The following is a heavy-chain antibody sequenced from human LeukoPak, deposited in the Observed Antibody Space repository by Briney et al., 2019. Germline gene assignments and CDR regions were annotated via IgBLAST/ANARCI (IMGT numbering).Heavy chain of an antibody. D-gene: IGHD5-18*01. V-gene: IGHV4-34*01. Sequence: SETLSLTCAVYGGSFSGYYWSWIRQPPGKGLEWIGEINHSGSTNYNPSLKSRVTISVDTFKNQFSLKLSSVTAADTAVYYCARGGRISWIQLFDYWGQGTLVTVSS. CDR1: GGSFSGYY. J-gene: IGHJ4*02. CDR3: ARGGRISWIQLFDY. CDR2: INHSGST.